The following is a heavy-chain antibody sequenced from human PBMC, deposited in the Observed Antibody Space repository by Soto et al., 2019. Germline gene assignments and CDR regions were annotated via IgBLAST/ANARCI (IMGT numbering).Heavy chain of an antibody. CDR1: GGSISNGDYY. V-gene: IGHV4-30-4*01. J-gene: IGHJ5*01. CDR2: VYYSGST. CDR3: ARTALRRWFDS. D-gene: IGHD5-18*01. Sequence: SETLSLTCSVSGGSISNGDYYWSWIRQPPGKGLEWIGYVYYSGSTFYNPSLKSRFTISIDTSKNQFSLKLSSVTAADTAVYFCARTALRRWFDSWGQGTMGTVSA.